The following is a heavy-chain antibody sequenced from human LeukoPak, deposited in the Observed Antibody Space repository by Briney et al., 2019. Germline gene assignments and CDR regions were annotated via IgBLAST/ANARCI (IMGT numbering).Heavy chain of an antibody. D-gene: IGHD2-2*01. V-gene: IGHV3-21*04. CDR1: GFTFSSYS. CDR2: ISSSSSYI. Sequence: GGSLRLSCAASGFTFSSYSMNWVRQAPGKGLEWVSSISSSSSYIYYADSVKGRFTISRDNSKNTLYLQMNSLRAEDTAVYYCAKPVVPAAQQDAFDIWGQGTMVTVSS. CDR3: AKPVVPAAQQDAFDI. J-gene: IGHJ3*02.